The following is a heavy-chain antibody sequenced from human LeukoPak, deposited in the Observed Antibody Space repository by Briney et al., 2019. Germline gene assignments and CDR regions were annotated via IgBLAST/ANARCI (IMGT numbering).Heavy chain of an antibody. D-gene: IGHD6-25*01. CDR2: IYYSGST. V-gene: IGHV4-39*01. CDR3: ARKRRASISPDY. CDR1: GGSISSSSYY. J-gene: IGHJ4*02. Sequence: SETLSLTCTVSGGSISSSSYYWGWIRQPPGKGLEWIGSIYYSGSTYYNPSLKSRVTISVDTSKNQFSLKLSSVTAADTAVYYCARKRRASISPDYWGQGTLVTVSS.